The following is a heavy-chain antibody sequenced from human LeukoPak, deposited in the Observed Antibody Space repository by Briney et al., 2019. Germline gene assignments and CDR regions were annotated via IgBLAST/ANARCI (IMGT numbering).Heavy chain of an antibody. CDR2: IYHSGST. CDR1: GGSISSSNW. J-gene: IGHJ4*02. CDR3: ARLSLKVLEWSPTKGKETHYFDY. V-gene: IGHV4-4*02. D-gene: IGHD3-3*01. Sequence: SETLSLTCAVSGGSISSSNWWSWVRQTPGKGLEWIGEIYHSGSTNYNPSLKSRVTILVGKSKNQFSLKLSSVTAADTAVYYCARLSLKVLEWSPTKGKETHYFDYWGQGTLVTVSS.